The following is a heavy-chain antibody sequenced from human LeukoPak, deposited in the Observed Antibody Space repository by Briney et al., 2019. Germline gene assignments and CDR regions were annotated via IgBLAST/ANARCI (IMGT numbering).Heavy chain of an antibody. J-gene: IGHJ5*02. D-gene: IGHD6-6*01. CDR2: IWPGDSDT. CDR3: ARRPSTSPKYNWFDP. V-gene: IGHV5-51*01. Sequence: GESLKISCKGFGYSFSSSWIGWVRQMPGKGLEWMGIIWPGDSDTRYSPSFQGQVTMSADKSINTAYLQWSSLKPSDTAIYYCARRPSTSPKYNWFDPWGQGTLVTVSS. CDR1: GYSFSSSW.